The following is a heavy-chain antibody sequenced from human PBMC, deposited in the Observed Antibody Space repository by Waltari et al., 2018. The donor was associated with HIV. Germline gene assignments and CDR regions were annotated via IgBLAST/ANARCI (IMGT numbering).Heavy chain of an antibody. V-gene: IGHV6-1*01. Sequence: QVQLQQSGPGLVKPSQTLSLTCAISGDSVSNYSAAWSWIRQSPSRGLEWLGRTYYRSKWFHDYAVSVKSRMTINPDPSKNQFSLQLNSVTPEDTAVYYCARDEGGTYYFDYWGQGTLVTVSS. D-gene: IGHD1-26*01. CDR3: ARDEGGTYYFDY. CDR1: GDSVSNYSAA. J-gene: IGHJ4*02. CDR2: TYYRSKWFH.